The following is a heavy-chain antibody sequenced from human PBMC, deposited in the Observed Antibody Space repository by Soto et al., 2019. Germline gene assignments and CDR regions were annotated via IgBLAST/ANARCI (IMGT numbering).Heavy chain of an antibody. CDR2: ISAYNGNT. V-gene: IGHV1-18*01. Sequence: QVQLVQSGAEVKKPGASVKVSCKASGYTFTSYGVSWVRQAPGQGLEWMGWISAYNGNTNYAQKLQGRVTMTTDTSTSTAYMELRSLRSDDTAVYYCARDEGYKWNYGGSWFDPWGQGTLVTVSS. D-gene: IGHD1-7*01. CDR1: GYTFTSYG. J-gene: IGHJ5*02. CDR3: ARDEGYKWNYGGSWFDP.